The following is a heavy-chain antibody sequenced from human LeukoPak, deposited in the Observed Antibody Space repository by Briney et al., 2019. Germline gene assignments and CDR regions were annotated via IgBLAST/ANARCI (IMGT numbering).Heavy chain of an antibody. Sequence: PGGSLRLSCAASGFTFSSYAMTWVRQAPGKGLEWVANIKRDGSEKYSVDSVKGRFTISRDNAKNSLYLQMNNLRAEDTAVYYCARVYAPPGFSWYFDYWGQGTLVTVSS. CDR1: GFTFSSYA. D-gene: IGHD6-13*01. CDR2: IKRDGSEK. V-gene: IGHV3-7*01. CDR3: ARVYAPPGFSWYFDY. J-gene: IGHJ4*02.